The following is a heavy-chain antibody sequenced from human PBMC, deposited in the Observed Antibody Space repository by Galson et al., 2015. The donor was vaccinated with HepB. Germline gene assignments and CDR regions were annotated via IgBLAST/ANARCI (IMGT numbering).Heavy chain of an antibody. CDR1: GGTFSSYA. CDR2: IIPILGIA. J-gene: IGHJ4*02. Sequence: SVKVSCKASGGTFSSYAISWVRQAPGQGLEWMGRIIPILGIANYAQKFQGRVTITADKSTSTAYMELSSLRSEDTAVYYCARGDYYDSSGYYYAIGDYWGQGTLVTVSP. CDR3: ARGDYYDSSGYYYAIGDY. V-gene: IGHV1-69*04. D-gene: IGHD3-22*01.